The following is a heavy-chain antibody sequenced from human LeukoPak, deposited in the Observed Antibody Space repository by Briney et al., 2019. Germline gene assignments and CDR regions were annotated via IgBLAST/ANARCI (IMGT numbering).Heavy chain of an antibody. D-gene: IGHD6-13*01. Sequence: ASVKVSCTASGYTFTSYGISWVRQAPGQGLEWMGWISAYNGNTNYAQKLQGRVTMTTDTSTSTAYMELRSLRSDDTAVYYCARDLRIAAAGTFHGYWGQGTLVTVSS. V-gene: IGHV1-18*01. J-gene: IGHJ4*02. CDR2: ISAYNGNT. CDR3: ARDLRIAAAGTFHGY. CDR1: GYTFTSYG.